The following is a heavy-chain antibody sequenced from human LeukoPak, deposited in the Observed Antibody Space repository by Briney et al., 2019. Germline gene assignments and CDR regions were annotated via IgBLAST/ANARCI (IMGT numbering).Heavy chain of an antibody. CDR3: AKVQPFYYYDSSGYYYFDY. J-gene: IGHJ4*02. CDR2: ISCSGGST. CDR1: GFTFSRYA. Sequence: GGSLRLSCAASGFTFSRYAMSWVRQAPGKGLEWVSAISCSGGSTYYADSVKGRFTFSRDNSKNTLYLQMNSLRAEDTAVYYCAKVQPFYYYDSSGYYYFDYWGQGTLVTVSS. V-gene: IGHV3-23*01. D-gene: IGHD3-22*01.